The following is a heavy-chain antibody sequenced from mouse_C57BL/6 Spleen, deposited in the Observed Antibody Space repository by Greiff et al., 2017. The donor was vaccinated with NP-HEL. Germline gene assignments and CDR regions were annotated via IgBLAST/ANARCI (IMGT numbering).Heavy chain of an antibody. CDR3: ARWTGSYFDY. Sequence: QVQLQQSGAELVRPGASVKLSCKASGYTFTDYYINWVKQRPGQGLEWIARIYPGSGNTYYNEKFKGKATLTAEKSSSTAYMQLSSLTSEDSAVYFCARWTGSYFDYWGQGTTLTVSS. V-gene: IGHV1-76*01. CDR2: IYPGSGNT. D-gene: IGHD4-1*01. CDR1: GYTFTDYY. J-gene: IGHJ2*01.